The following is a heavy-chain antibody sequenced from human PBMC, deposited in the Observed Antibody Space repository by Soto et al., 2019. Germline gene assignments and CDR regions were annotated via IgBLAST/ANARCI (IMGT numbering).Heavy chain of an antibody. D-gene: IGHD2-15*01. CDR2: INPSSST. Sequence: ASVKVSCKASGYSFTSYYIHWVRQAPGQGLEWMGIINPSSSTTYAQKFQGRVTMTRDTSTSTVYMELSSLRSEDTAVYYCARVGCSGGSCYAVDYWGQGTLVTV. CDR3: ARVGCSGGSCYAVDY. J-gene: IGHJ4*02. CDR1: GYSFTSYY. V-gene: IGHV1-46*01.